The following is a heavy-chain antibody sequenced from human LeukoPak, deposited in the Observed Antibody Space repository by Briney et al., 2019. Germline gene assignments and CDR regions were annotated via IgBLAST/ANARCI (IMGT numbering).Heavy chain of an antibody. D-gene: IGHD6-6*01. CDR3: ARSIYSSSSLDY. CDR1: GFTFDDYG. CDR2: INWNGRSI. J-gene: IGHJ4*02. V-gene: IGHV3-20*04. Sequence: GGSLRLSCAASGFTFDDYGMSWVRQASGKGLEWVSGINWNGRSIGYADSVKGRFTISRDNAKNSVYLHMNSLRAEDTALYYCARSIYSSSSLDYWGQGTLVTVSS.